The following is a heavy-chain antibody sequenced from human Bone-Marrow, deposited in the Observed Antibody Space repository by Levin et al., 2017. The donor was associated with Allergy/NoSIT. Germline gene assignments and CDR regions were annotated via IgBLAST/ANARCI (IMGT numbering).Heavy chain of an antibody. Sequence: HPGGSLRLSCAASGFTFSSYAMHWVRQAPGKGLEWVTVISYDANNKYYGDSVKGRFTISRDNSKNTLYLQMKSLRGEDTAVYYCARNKQGNDYGDPPDYWGQGTLVTVSS. D-gene: IGHD4-17*01. J-gene: IGHJ4*02. CDR2: ISYDANNK. CDR3: ARNKQGNDYGDPPDY. CDR1: GFTFSSYA. V-gene: IGHV3-30*04.